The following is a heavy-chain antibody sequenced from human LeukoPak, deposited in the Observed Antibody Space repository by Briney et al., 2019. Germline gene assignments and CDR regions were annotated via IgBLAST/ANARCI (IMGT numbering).Heavy chain of an antibody. CDR3: PKDRSSYGWFDY. V-gene: IGHV3-30*02. Sequence: GGSLRLSCAASGFTFSSYGMHWVRQAPGKGLEWVAFIRYDGSNKYYADSVKGRFTISRENSKNTLYLQMNSLRAEDAAVYYCPKDRSSYGWFDYCGQGTLVTVSS. D-gene: IGHD2-15*01. CDR2: IRYDGSNK. J-gene: IGHJ4*02. CDR1: GFTFSSYG.